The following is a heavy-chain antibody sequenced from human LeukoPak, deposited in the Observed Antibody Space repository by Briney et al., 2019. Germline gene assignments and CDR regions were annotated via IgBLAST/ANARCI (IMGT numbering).Heavy chain of an antibody. CDR3: ARLRTGTAAFDY. CDR1: GYGFTSYW. Sequence: GESLKISCKGSGYGFTSYWIGWVRQMPGKGLEWMGIIHPGDSDSRYSTSFQGQVTISADKSISTAYLQWSSLKVSDTAMYYCARLRTGTAAFDYWGQGTLVTVSS. V-gene: IGHV5-51*01. D-gene: IGHD1-7*01. J-gene: IGHJ4*02. CDR2: IHPGDSDS.